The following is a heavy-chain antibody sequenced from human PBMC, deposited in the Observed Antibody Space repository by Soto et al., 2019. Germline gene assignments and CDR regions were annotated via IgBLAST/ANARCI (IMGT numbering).Heavy chain of an antibody. Sequence: ASVKVSCKASGYTFTSYGISWVRQAPGQGLEWMGWISAYNGNTNYAQKLQGRVTMTTDTSTSTAYMELRSLRSDDTAVYYCARVPRIAVAAIIVPLYYFDYWGQGTLVTVSS. D-gene: IGHD6-19*01. J-gene: IGHJ4*02. CDR1: GYTFTSYG. CDR3: ARVPRIAVAAIIVPLYYFDY. V-gene: IGHV1-18*01. CDR2: ISAYNGNT.